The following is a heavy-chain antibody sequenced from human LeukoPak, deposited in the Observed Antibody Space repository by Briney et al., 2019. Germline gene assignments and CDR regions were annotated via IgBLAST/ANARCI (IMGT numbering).Heavy chain of an antibody. J-gene: IGHJ3*02. V-gene: IGHV4-30-4*08. CDR2: IYYSGST. CDR3: ARDQWNYSSSPGAFDI. Sequence: SETLSLTCTVSGGSISSGDYYWSWIRQPPGKGLEWIGYIYYSGSTYYNPSLKSRVTTSVDTSKNQFSLKLSSVTAADTAVYYCARDQWNYSSSPGAFDIWGQGTMVTVSS. D-gene: IGHD6-6*01. CDR1: GGSISSGDYY.